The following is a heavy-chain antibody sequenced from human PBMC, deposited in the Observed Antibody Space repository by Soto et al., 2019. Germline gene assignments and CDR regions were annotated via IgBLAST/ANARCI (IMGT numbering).Heavy chain of an antibody. CDR3: AKLPSIAARGLFDS. CDR2: MSGTGGGS. CDR1: GFTFGKYA. D-gene: IGHD6-6*01. J-gene: IGHJ4*02. Sequence: EEQLLEAGGGLVQPGGSLRLTCAASGFTFGKYAMTWVRQAPGKGLEWVSAMSGTGGGSYYADSVKGRFTISRDNSKNTLYLEMNSLRAEDTALYYCAKLPSIAARGLFDSWGQGTLGTVSS. V-gene: IGHV3-23*01.